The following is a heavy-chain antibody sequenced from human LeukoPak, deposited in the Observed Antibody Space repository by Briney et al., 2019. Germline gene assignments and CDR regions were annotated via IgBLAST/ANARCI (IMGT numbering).Heavy chain of an antibody. CDR1: GFTFSSYG. J-gene: IGHJ6*03. CDR2: ISSSSSSYI. CDR3: AREHSGYDFPGRDYYYMDV. D-gene: IGHD5-12*01. Sequence: NPGGSLRLSCAASGFTFSSYGMHWVRQAPGKGLEWVSSISSSSSSYIYYADSVKGRFTISRDNAKNSLYLQMNSLRAEDTAVYYCAREHSGYDFPGRDYYYMDVWGKGTTVTVSS. V-gene: IGHV3-21*01.